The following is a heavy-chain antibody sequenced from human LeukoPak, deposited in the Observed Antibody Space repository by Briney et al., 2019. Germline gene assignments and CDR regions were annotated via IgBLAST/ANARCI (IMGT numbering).Heavy chain of an antibody. J-gene: IGHJ4*02. CDR1: GFTFSSYW. D-gene: IGHD3-9*01. V-gene: IGHV3-7*04. CDR2: INQDGSEK. Sequence: GGSLRLPCAASGFTFSSYWMSWVRQAPGKGLEWVADINQDGSEKYYVDSVKGRFTISRDNAKNSLYLQMNSLRAEDTAVYYCARGRTYYDILTGYSTAWYFDYWGQGTLVTVSS. CDR3: ARGRTYYDILTGYSTAWYFDY.